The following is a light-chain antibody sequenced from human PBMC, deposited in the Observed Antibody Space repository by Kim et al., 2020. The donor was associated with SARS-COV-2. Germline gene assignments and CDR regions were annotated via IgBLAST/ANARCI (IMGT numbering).Light chain of an antibody. Sequence: QSVLTQPPAASGTPGQRVTISCSGSNSNIGKNAVKWYRQFPGTAPKLLIYDDNKRPSVVPDRLSGSKSGTSASLAISGLQSEDEADYYCAAWDDNLHGPVFGGGTKLTVL. J-gene: IGLJ2*01. CDR3: AAWDDNLHGPV. CDR2: DDN. V-gene: IGLV1-44*01. CDR1: NSNIGKNA.